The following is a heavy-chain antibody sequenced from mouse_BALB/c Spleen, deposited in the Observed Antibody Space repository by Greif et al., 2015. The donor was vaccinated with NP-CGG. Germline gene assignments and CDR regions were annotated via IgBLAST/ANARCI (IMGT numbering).Heavy chain of an antibody. Sequence: KPGTSVKLSCKASGYTFTSYWMHWMKQRPGQGLEWIGNINPSNGNSNYYERFKNKATLTIDTSSSTAYMHLSSLTSEDSAVYYCARGGYDGYYGALDYWGQGTSVTVSS. CDR2: INPSNGNS. J-gene: IGHJ4*01. CDR1: GYTFTSYW. D-gene: IGHD2-3*01. CDR3: ARGGYDGYYGALDY. V-gene: IGHV1-53*01.